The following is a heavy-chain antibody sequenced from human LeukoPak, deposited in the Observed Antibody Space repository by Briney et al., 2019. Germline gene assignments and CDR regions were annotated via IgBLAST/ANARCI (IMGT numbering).Heavy chain of an antibody. CDR3: ARDLTVEKLATIGY. CDR1: GYTFTGYY. J-gene: IGHJ4*02. CDR2: INPNSGGT. Sequence: ASVKVSCKASGYTFTGYYMHWVRQAPGQGLEWMGWINPNSGGTNYAQKFQGRVTMTRDTSISTAYMELSRLRSDDTAVYYCARDLTVEKLATIGYWGQGTLATVSS. D-gene: IGHD5-12*01. V-gene: IGHV1-2*02.